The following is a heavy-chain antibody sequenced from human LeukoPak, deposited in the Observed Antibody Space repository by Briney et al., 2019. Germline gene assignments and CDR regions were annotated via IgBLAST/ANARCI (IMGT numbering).Heavy chain of an antibody. D-gene: IGHD1-26*01. Sequence: GESLKISCEASGHTFSNHWLGWVRQMPGKGLGWMGIVNLGDSETHYSPSFQGQVTISLDKSINTAYLQWRSLKASDTAMYYCTRRPYSGSPNWYDPWGQGTLVTVSS. V-gene: IGHV5-51*01. J-gene: IGHJ5*02. CDR3: TRRPYSGSPNWYDP. CDR2: VNLGDSET. CDR1: GHTFSNHW.